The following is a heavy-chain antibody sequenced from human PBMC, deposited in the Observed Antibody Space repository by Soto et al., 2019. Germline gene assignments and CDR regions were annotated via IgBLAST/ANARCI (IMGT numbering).Heavy chain of an antibody. CDR1: GYTFTSNY. CDR2: IDPSTGTT. Sequence: QVQLMQSGAEVKKPGASVKISCKASGYTFTSNYLHWVRQAPGQGPEWMGIIDPSTGTTDYSQRFRGRVTMTRDTSTTTVYMQLGSLKSDDMAVYYCARASITNYFDLWGQETLVTVSS. D-gene: IGHD1-20*01. J-gene: IGHJ4*02. V-gene: IGHV1-46*01. CDR3: ARASITNYFDL.